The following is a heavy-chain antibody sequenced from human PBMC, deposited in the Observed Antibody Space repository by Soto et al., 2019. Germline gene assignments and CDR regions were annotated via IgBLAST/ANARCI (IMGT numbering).Heavy chain of an antibody. CDR3: AKLEGNRDAFFDY. D-gene: IGHD3-16*01. J-gene: IGHJ4*02. CDR1: GFTFSSYA. V-gene: IGHV3-23*01. Sequence: EVQLLESGGGLVQPGGSLRLSCAASGFTFSSYAMSWVRQAPGKGLEWVSAISGSGGSTYYADSVKGRFTISRDNSKNTRYLQMNSLRAEDTAVYYCAKLEGNRDAFFDYWGQGTLVTVSS. CDR2: ISGSGGST.